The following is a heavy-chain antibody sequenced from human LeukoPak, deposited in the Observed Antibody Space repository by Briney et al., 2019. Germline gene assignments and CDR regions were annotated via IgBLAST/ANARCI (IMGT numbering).Heavy chain of an antibody. D-gene: IGHD3-22*01. Sequence: GGSLRLSCAASGFTFSSYSMNWVRQAPGKGLEWVSYISSSSTIYYADSVKGRFTISRDNAKNSLYLQMNSLRAEDTAVYYCARADYYDSSGYSPCFDYWGQGTLVTVSS. J-gene: IGHJ4*02. CDR2: ISSSSTI. V-gene: IGHV3-48*01. CDR3: ARADYYDSSGYSPCFDY. CDR1: GFTFSSYS.